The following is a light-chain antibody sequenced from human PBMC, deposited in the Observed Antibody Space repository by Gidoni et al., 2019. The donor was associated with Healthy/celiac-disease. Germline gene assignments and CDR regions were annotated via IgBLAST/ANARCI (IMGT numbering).Light chain of an antibody. J-gene: IGLJ1*01. V-gene: IGLV3-1*01. CDR1: KLGDKY. Sequence: SYELPQPPSVYVSPGQPASITCSGDKLGDKYACWYQQKPGQSPVLVIYQDSKRPSGIPERFSGSNSGNTATLTISGTQAMDEADYYCQAWDSSSYVFGTGTKVTVL. CDR2: QDS. CDR3: QAWDSSSYV.